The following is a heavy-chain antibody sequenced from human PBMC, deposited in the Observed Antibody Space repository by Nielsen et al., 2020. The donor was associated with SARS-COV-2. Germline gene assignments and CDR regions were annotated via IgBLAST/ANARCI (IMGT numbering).Heavy chain of an antibody. CDR1: GFTFSSYA. J-gene: IGHJ4*02. Sequence: GESLKISCAASGFTFSSYAMHWVRQAPGKGLEWVAVISYDGSNKYYADSVKGRFTISRDNSKNTLYLQMNSLRAEDTAVYYCARERFGKSQGFDYWGQGTLVTVSS. D-gene: IGHD3-10*01. V-gene: IGHV3-30-3*01. CDR2: ISYDGSNK. CDR3: ARERFGKSQGFDY.